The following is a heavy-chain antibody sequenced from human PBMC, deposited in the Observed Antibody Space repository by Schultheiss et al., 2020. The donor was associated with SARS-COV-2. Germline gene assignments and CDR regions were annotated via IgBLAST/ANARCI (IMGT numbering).Heavy chain of an antibody. CDR1: GYTFTSYY. D-gene: IGHD4-11*01. V-gene: IGHV1-8*02. Sequence: ASVKVSCKASGYTFTSYYMHWVRQAPGQGLEWMGWMNPNSGNTGYAQKFQGRVTMTTDTSTSTAYMELRSLRSDDTAVYYCARDRDYSNYETPNYYGMDVWGQGTTVTVSS. CDR2: MNPNSGNT. CDR3: ARDRDYSNYETPNYYGMDV. J-gene: IGHJ6*02.